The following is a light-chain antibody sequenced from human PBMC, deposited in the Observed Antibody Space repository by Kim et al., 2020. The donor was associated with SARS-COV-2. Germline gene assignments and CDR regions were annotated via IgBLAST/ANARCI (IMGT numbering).Light chain of an antibody. CDR3: QSYDDTTVV. V-gene: IGLV6-57*04. Sequence: NFMLTQPRSVSESPGRTVTISCTRSSGTFASSYVQWFQHRPGSVPTIVIFEDYQRPSGVPDRFSGSVDSSSNSASLTISGLKTEDEGDYYCQSYDDTTVVFGGGTQLTVL. CDR2: EDY. J-gene: IGLJ2*01. CDR1: SGTFASSY.